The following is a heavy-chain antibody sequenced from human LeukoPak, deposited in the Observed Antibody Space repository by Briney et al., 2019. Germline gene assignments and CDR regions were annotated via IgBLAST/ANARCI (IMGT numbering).Heavy chain of an antibody. J-gene: IGHJ4*02. V-gene: IGHV4-59*01. CDR2: IYYSGST. D-gene: IGHD5-18*01. Sequence: PSETLSLTCTVSGGSISSYYWSWIRQPPGKGLEWIGYIYYSGSTNYNPSLKSRVTISVDTSKNQFSLKLSSVTAADTAVYCCARDRYSYGYDYWGQGTLVTVSS. CDR3: ARDRYSYGYDY. CDR1: GGSISSYY.